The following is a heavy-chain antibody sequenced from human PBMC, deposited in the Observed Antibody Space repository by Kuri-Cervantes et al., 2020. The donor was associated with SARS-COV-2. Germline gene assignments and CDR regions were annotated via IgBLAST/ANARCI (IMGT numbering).Heavy chain of an antibody. V-gene: IGHV3-74*01. D-gene: IGHD1-1*01. J-gene: IGHJ4*02. CDR2: FNPDGSYT. Sequence: GGSLRLSCAASGFTFSGHWIHWVRQAPGKGLVWVSRFNPDGSYTNNADSVKGRFTLSRDNAKNMLFLQMNSLRAEDTAVYYCVGDGDHWNSDYWGQGTLVTVSS. CDR1: GFTFSGHW. CDR3: VGDGDHWNSDY.